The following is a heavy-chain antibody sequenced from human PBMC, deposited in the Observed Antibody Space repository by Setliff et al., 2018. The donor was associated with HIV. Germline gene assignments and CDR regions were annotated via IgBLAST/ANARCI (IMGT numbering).Heavy chain of an antibody. D-gene: IGHD1-1*01. V-gene: IGHV1-46*02. CDR3: ASFRGTGTTRSLDHFDY. Sequence: ASVKVSCKASGYTFNSNYMHWVRQAPGQGLEWMGLINPTGAITFYPQKFQARVTMTRDTSTSTVYLELRSLRSEDTAVYYCASFRGTGTTRSLDHFDYWGQGTLVTVSS. J-gene: IGHJ4*02. CDR2: INPTGAIT. CDR1: GYTFNSNY.